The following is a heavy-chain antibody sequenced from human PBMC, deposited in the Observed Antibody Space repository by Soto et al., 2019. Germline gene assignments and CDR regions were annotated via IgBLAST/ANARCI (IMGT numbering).Heavy chain of an antibody. Sequence: EVQLVQSGAEVKKPGESLRISCKGSGYSFINYWIAWVRQMPGKGLEWMGIIYPGDSDTRYSPSFQGQVTISADKSINTAYVQWSSRKASDTGMYYCVRAYSYEAWCDPWGQGTLVTVSS. D-gene: IGHD5-18*01. J-gene: IGHJ5*02. CDR2: IYPGDSDT. V-gene: IGHV5-51*01. CDR3: VRAYSYEAWCDP. CDR1: GYSFINYW.